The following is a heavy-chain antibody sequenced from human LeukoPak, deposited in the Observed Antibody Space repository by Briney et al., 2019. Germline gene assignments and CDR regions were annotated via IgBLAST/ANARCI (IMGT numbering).Heavy chain of an antibody. D-gene: IGHD6-19*01. Sequence: ASVKVSCKASGYTFTGCYMHWVRQAPGQGLECMGRINPNSGDTNYAQKFQGRVTVTRDTSISTAYMELSRLRSDDTAVYYCARVGSSGWYVHPTLDYWGQGTLVTVSS. CDR2: INPNSGDT. CDR1: GYTFTGCY. V-gene: IGHV1-2*06. J-gene: IGHJ4*02. CDR3: ARVGSSGWYVHPTLDY.